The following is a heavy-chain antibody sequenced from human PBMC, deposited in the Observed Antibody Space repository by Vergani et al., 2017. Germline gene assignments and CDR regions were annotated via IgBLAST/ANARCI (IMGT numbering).Heavy chain of an antibody. CDR3: ARISNPLGAGYYMDV. D-gene: IGHD4-11*01. V-gene: IGHV1-46*01. CDR1: GYPFTSYY. CDR2: INPSGGST. Sequence: QVQLVQSGAEVKKPGASVKVSCKASGYPFTSYYMHWVRQAPGQGLEWMGIINPSGGSTSYAQKFQGRVTMTRDTSTSTVYMELSSLRSEDTAVYYCARISNPLGAGYYMDVWGKGTTVTVSS. J-gene: IGHJ6*03.